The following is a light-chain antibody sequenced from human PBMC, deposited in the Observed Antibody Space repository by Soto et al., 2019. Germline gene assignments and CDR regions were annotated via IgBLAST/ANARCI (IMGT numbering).Light chain of an antibody. V-gene: IGLV2-14*03. J-gene: IGLJ1*01. Sequence: QCVLTQPASVSGSPGRWITISCTGSSSDVGGYDYVPWYQHHPGKAPKLMIHDVSHRPSGVSDRFSGSKSGNTASLTISGLQAEDEADYFCSSYSSNTTPYVFGTGTKVTVL. CDR2: DVS. CDR1: SSDVGGYDY. CDR3: SSYSSNTTPYV.